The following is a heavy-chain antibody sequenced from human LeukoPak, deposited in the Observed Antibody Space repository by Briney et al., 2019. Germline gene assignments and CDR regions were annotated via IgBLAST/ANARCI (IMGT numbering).Heavy chain of an antibody. Sequence: SGGSLRLSCAASGFTFSSYSMNWVRQAPGKGLEWVAFIRYDGSNKYYADSVKGRFTISRDNSKNTLYLQMNSLRAEDTAVYYCAKSGSGAVAGSFDYWGQGTLVTVSS. CDR2: IRYDGSNK. D-gene: IGHD6-19*01. V-gene: IGHV3-30*02. CDR1: GFTFSSYS. J-gene: IGHJ4*02. CDR3: AKSGSGAVAGSFDY.